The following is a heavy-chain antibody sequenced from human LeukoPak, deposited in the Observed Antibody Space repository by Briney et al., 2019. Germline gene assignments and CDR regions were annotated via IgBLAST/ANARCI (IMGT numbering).Heavy chain of an antibody. D-gene: IGHD2-15*01. CDR1: GFTVSNNY. Sequence: PGGSLRLSCAASGFTVSNNYMTWVRQAPGKGLEWVSVIYSGGSTKYADSVKGRFTISRDNSKNTLYLQMNSLRAEDTAVYYCAKYCSGGSCYSGLDYWGQGTLVTVSS. J-gene: IGHJ4*02. CDR2: IYSGGST. CDR3: AKYCSGGSCYSGLDY. V-gene: IGHV3-53*01.